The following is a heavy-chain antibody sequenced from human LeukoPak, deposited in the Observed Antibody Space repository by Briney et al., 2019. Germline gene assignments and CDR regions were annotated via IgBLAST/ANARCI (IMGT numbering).Heavy chain of an antibody. V-gene: IGHV4-39*01. CDR1: GGSLSSSSYY. D-gene: IGHD3-9*01. J-gene: IGHJ4*02. CDR3: ARHSSPDYDILTGYYNPYYFEY. Sequence: SETLSLTCTVSGGSLSSSSYYWGWIRQPPGKGLEWIGSIYYSGSTYYNPSLKSRVTISVDTSKNQFSLKLSSVTAADTAVYYCARHSSPDYDILTGYYNPYYFEYCGQGTLVTVSS. CDR2: IYYSGST.